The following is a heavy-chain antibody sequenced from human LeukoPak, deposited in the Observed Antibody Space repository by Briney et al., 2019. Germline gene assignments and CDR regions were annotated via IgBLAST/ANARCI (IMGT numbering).Heavy chain of an antibody. CDR1: GFTFSSYG. D-gene: IGHD4-17*01. CDR3: AGGYGEYYYGMDV. V-gene: IGHV3-33*01. Sequence: GRSLRLSCAASGFTFSSYGMHWVRQAPGKGLEWVAVIWYDGSNKCYADSVKGRFTTSRDNSKNTLYLQMNSLRAEDTAVYYCAGGYGEYYYGMDVWGQGTTVTVSS. J-gene: IGHJ6*02. CDR2: IWYDGSNK.